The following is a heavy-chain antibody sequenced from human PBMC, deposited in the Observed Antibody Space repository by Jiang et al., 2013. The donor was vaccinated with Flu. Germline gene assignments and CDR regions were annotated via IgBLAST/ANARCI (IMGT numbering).Heavy chain of an antibody. CDR3: ASSLGAYDSSAYYTPFDS. CDR2: IYTSGST. J-gene: IGHJ4*02. V-gene: IGHV4-4*07. CDR1: GASITNYH. D-gene: IGHD3-22*01. Sequence: GSGLVKPSETLSLTCTVSGASITNYHWSWIRQPPGKGLEWLGRIYTSGSTNYNPSLKSRVTMSVDTSKNQFSLKLNSVTAADTAVYYCASSLGAYDSSAYYTPFDSWGQGTLVTVSS.